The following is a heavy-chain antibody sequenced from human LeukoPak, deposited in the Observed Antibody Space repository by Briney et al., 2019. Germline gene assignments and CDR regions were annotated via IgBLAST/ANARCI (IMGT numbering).Heavy chain of an antibody. CDR2: IYTSGST. J-gene: IGHJ4*02. V-gene: IGHV4-4*09. CDR3: ARQGDGYNWEVDY. Sequence: SETLTLTCTVPGGCINGYYWSWIRQPPGKGLEWIGFIYTSGSTNYNPSLKSRVAISVDTSKNQFSLKLSSVTAADTAVYYCARQGDGYNWEVDYWGQGTLVTVSS. D-gene: IGHD5-24*01. CDR1: GGCINGYY.